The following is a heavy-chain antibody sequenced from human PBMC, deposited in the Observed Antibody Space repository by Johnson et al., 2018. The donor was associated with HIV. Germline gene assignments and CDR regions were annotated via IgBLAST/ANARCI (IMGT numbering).Heavy chain of an antibody. CDR1: GFTFSSYG. Sequence: SGFTFSSYGMHWVRQAPGKGLEWVAFISYDGSNQYYADSVKGRFTISRDKAKNTLFLQMNSLTAGDTAVYYCARERDPERGSQQSGVYAFYIWGQGTMVTVSS. CDR3: ARERDPERGSQQSGVYAFYI. J-gene: IGHJ3*02. V-gene: IGHV3-30*03. CDR2: ISYDGSNQ. D-gene: IGHD3-10*01.